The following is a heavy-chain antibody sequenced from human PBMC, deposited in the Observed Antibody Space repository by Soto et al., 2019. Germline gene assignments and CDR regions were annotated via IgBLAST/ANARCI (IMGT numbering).Heavy chain of an antibody. CDR2: ISAYNGNT. CDR3: ARASDKGRYSSGWYR. CDR1: GYTSTSYG. V-gene: IGHV1-18*01. J-gene: IGHJ4*02. D-gene: IGHD6-19*01. Sequence: ASVKVSCKASGYTSTSYGISWVRQAPGQGLEWMGWISAYNGNTNYAQKLQGRVTMTTDTSTSTAYMELRSLRSDDTAVYYCARASDKGRYSSGWYRWGQGTLVTVSS.